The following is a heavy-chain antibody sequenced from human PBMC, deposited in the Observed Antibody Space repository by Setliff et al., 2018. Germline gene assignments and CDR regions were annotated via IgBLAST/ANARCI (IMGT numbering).Heavy chain of an antibody. CDR3: ARGGDIITIFGVVTSDYYYYMDV. D-gene: IGHD3-3*01. V-gene: IGHV3-74*03. CDR1: GFTFSSYS. Sequence: GGSLRLSCAASGFTFSSYSVSWVRQAPGKGLEWVSRINSDGSYTVYADSVEGRFTISRDNAKNTLYLQMNSLGADDTAVYYCARGGDIITIFGVVTSDYYYYMDVWGTGTTVTVSS. J-gene: IGHJ6*03. CDR2: INSDGSYT.